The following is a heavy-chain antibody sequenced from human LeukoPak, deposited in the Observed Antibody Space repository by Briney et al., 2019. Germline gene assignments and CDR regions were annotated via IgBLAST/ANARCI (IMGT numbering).Heavy chain of an antibody. Sequence: GGSLRLSCVASGVSFSDYSMNWVRQAPGKGLEWVSSINSRSNDIYYADSVKGRFTISRDNAKNSLYLQMNSLRAEDTAVYYCAREGRAYRYSSSWYPTPSWFDPWGQGTLVTVSS. J-gene: IGHJ5*02. CDR1: GVSFSDYS. CDR2: INSRSNDI. D-gene: IGHD6-13*01. V-gene: IGHV3-21*06. CDR3: AREGRAYRYSSSWYPTPSWFDP.